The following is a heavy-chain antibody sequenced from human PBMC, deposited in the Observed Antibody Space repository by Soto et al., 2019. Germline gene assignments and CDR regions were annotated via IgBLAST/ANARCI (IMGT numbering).Heavy chain of an antibody. CDR3: ARIKGGAAGNFDF. D-gene: IGHD6-13*01. Sequence: QVQLQELGPGLVKPSQTLSLTCTVSGGSISSGAYYWTWIRQYPGKGLEWIGYIYYSGSTYYNPSLKSRVTISVDTSKNQFSLKLSSVTAADTAVYYCARIKGGAAGNFDFWGQGTLVTVSS. J-gene: IGHJ4*02. V-gene: IGHV4-31*03. CDR1: GGSISSGAYY. CDR2: IYYSGST.